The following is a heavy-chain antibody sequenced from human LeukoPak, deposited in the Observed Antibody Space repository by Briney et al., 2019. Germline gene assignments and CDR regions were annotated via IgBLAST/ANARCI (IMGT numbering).Heavy chain of an antibody. J-gene: IGHJ4*02. D-gene: IGHD3-9*01. CDR2: ITVSGGGT. CDR1: GFTFSSYT. Sequence: PGGSLRLSCVASGFTFSSYTMNWVSQAPGKGLEWVSAITVSGGGTEYADSVKGRFTISRDNSKNTLFLQMNSLRAEDTAVYYCARRIDWSHDYWGQGTLVTVSS. CDR3: ARRIDWSHDY. V-gene: IGHV3-23*01.